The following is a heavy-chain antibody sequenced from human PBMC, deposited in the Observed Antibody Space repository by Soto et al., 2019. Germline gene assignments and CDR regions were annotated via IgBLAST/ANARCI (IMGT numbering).Heavy chain of an antibody. J-gene: IGHJ6*02. CDR2: ISYDGSNK. V-gene: IGHV3-30*18. D-gene: IGHD6-13*01. CDR1: GFTFSSYG. Sequence: QVQLVESGGGVVQPGRSLRLSCAASGFTFSSYGMHWVRQAPGKGLEWVAVISYDGSNKYYADSMKGRFTISRDNSKNTLYLQMNSLRAEDTAVYYCAKDRGSSWYRYYYYYGMDVWGQGTTVTVSS. CDR3: AKDRGSSWYRYYYYYGMDV.